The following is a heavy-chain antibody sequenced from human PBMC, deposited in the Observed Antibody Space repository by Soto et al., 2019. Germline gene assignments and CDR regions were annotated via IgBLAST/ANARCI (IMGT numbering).Heavy chain of an antibody. D-gene: IGHD4-17*01. CDR1: GGTFSSYA. V-gene: IGHV1-69*12. Sequence: QVQLVQSGAEVKKPGSSVKVSCKASGGTFSSYAISWVRQAPGQGLEWMGGIIPIFGTANYAQKFQGRVTITAHESTRTAYMELSSLSSEDTAVYYCARGMDGDGDYYYGMDVWGQGTTVTVSS. CDR3: ARGMDGDGDYYYGMDV. CDR2: IIPIFGTA. J-gene: IGHJ6*02.